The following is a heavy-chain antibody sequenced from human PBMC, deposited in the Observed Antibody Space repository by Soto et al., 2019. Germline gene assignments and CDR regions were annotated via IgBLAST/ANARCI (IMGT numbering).Heavy chain of an antibody. CDR2: ISGSGGST. CDR3: AKELELYFDY. V-gene: IGHV3-23*01. CDR1: GFTFSSYA. J-gene: IGHJ4*01. D-gene: IGHD1-7*01. Sequence: EVQLLESGGGLVQPGGSLRLSCAASGFTFSSYAMSWVRQAPGKGLEWVSAISGSGGSTYYADSVKGRFTISRDNSKNXXXXXXXXXXXXXXXVYYCAKELELYFDYXXXGXXXTVSX.